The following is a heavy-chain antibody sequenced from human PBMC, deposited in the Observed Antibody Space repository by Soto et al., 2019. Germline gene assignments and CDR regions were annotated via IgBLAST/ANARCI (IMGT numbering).Heavy chain of an antibody. CDR1: GGSFSGYY. Sequence: QVQLQQWGAGLLKPSETLSLTCAVYGGSFSGYYWSWIRQPPGKGLEWIGEINHSGSTNYNPSLKSRVTISVDTSKNQSSLKLISVTAADTAVYYCASPAIAAAVSAFDYWGQGTLVTVSS. CDR2: INHSGST. V-gene: IGHV4-34*01. CDR3: ASPAIAAAVSAFDY. D-gene: IGHD6-13*01. J-gene: IGHJ4*02.